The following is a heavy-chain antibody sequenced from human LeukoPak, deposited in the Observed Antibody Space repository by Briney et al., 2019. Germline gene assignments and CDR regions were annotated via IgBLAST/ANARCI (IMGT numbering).Heavy chain of an antibody. CDR1: GFTFSSYG. J-gene: IGHJ6*03. V-gene: IGHV3-33*06. CDR2: IWYDGSNK. Sequence: SLILSCAASGFTFSSYGMHWVRQAPGKGLEWVAVIWYDGSNKYYTDSVKGRFTISRENSKNTLYLQMNSLRAEDTAVYCCAKSPYSSSWPLYYYYYMDVWGKGTTVTVSS. D-gene: IGHD6-13*01. CDR3: AKSPYSSSWPLYYYYYMDV.